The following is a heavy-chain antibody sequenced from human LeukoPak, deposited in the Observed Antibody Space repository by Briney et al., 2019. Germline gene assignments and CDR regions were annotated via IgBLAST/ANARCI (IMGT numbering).Heavy chain of an antibody. V-gene: IGHV1-69*05. J-gene: IGHJ4*02. Sequence: SVKVSCKASGGSLRNYVIAWVRQAPGEGLEWMGGIIPVSGTPLYAERFQGRVTITTDEATNTAFLEVNSLQSEDTAMYFCTTPSYEYASSAYWLGRFDHSGQGTMVIVSS. D-gene: IGHD2-8*01. CDR3: TTPSYEYASSAYWLGRFDH. CDR2: IIPVSGTP. CDR1: GGSLRNYV.